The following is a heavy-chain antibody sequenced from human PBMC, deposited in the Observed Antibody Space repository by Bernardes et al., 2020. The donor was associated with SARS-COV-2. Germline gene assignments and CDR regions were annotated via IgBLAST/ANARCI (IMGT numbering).Heavy chain of an antibody. CDR1: GFTFSSSA. V-gene: IGHV3-30-3*01. J-gene: IGHJ6*02. CDR2: ISNDGSIK. CDR3: AKDMTTPPGDYYYGLDV. Sequence: GGSRRLSCTASGFTFSSSAMHWVRQAPGKGPEWVAVISNDGSIKYYTDSVKGRFTISRDNSKNTLYLQLNNLRAEDSAIYYCAKDMTTPPGDYYYGLDVWGQGTTVTVSS. D-gene: IGHD4-4*01.